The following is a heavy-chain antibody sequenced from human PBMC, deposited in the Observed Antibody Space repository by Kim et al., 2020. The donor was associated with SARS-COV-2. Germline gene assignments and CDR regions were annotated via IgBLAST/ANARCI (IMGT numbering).Heavy chain of an antibody. J-gene: IGHJ6*01. CDR1: GFTFSSYG. CDR2: ISYDGSNK. V-gene: IGHV3-30*18. Sequence: GGSLRLSCAASGFTFSSYGMHWVRQAPGKGLEWVAVISYDGSNKYYADSVKGRFTISRDNSKNTLYLQMNSLRAEDTAVYYCAKRYCTNGVCYSPPYYY. D-gene: IGHD2-8*01. CDR3: AKRYCTNGVCYSPPYYY.